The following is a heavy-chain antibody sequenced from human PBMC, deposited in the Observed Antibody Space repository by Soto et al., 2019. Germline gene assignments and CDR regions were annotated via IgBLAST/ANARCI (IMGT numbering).Heavy chain of an antibody. D-gene: IGHD2-2*01. CDR3: ARGQTPLVPDAMDFDY. Sequence: GGSLRLSCAASGFTFSSYAMHWVRQAPGKGLEWVAVISYDGSNKYYADSVKGRFTISRDNSKNTLYLQMNSLRAEDTAVYYCARGQTPLVPDAMDFDYWGQGTLVTVSS. CDR1: GFTFSSYA. V-gene: IGHV3-30-3*01. J-gene: IGHJ4*02. CDR2: ISYDGSNK.